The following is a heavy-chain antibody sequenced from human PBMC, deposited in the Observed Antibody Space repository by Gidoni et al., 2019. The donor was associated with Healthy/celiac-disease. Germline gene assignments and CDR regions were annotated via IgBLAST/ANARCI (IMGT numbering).Heavy chain of an antibody. D-gene: IGHD3-9*01. V-gene: IGHV1-3*05. J-gene: IGHJ4*02. CDR1: GYTFTSYA. CDR2: INAGNGNT. CDR3: ARESARYFDWLLSHFDY. Sequence: QVQLVQSGAEEKKPGASVKVSCKASGYTFTSYAMHWVRQAPGQRLEWMGWINAGNGNTKYSQKFQGRVTITRDTSASTAYMELSSLRSEDTAVYYCARESARYFDWLLSHFDYWGQGTLVTVSS.